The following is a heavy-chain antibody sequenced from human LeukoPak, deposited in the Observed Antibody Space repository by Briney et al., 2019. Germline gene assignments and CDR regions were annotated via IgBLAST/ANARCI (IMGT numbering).Heavy chain of an antibody. D-gene: IGHD3-22*01. CDR3: ARDRYYRQGVYYYYGMDV. V-gene: IGHV3-53*01. J-gene: IGHJ6*02. CDR1: GFTVSSNY. Sequence: PGGSLRLSCAASGFTVSSNYMSWVRQAPGKGLEWVSIIYSGGSTYYADSVKGRFTISRDNSKNTLYLQMNSLRAEDTAVYYCARDRYYRQGVYYYYGMDVWGQGTTVTVSS. CDR2: IYSGGST.